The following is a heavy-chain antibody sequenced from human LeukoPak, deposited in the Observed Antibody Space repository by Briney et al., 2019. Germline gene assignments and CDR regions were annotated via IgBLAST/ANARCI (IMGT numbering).Heavy chain of an antibody. CDR3: AKDAEQWLIRSFDY. J-gene: IGHJ4*02. V-gene: IGHV3-20*04. CDR1: GFTFDDYG. D-gene: IGHD6-19*01. CDR2: INWNGGST. Sequence: PGGSLRLSCAASGFTFDDYGMSWVRQAPGKGLEWVSGINWNGGSTGYADSVKGRFTISRDNSKNTLYLQMNSLRAEDTALYYCAKDAEQWLIRSFDYWGQGTLVTVSS.